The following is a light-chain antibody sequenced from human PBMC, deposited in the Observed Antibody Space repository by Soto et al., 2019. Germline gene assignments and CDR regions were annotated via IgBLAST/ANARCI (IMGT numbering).Light chain of an antibody. CDR3: CSYAGSSTLV. CDR1: SSEVGSYNL. J-gene: IGLJ2*01. CDR2: EGS. Sequence: QSVLTQPASVSGSPGQSITISWTGTSSEVGSYNLVSWYQQHPGKAPKLMIYEGSKRPSGVSNRFSGSKSGNTASLTISGLQAEDEADYYCCSYAGSSTLVFGGGTKLTVL. V-gene: IGLV2-23*01.